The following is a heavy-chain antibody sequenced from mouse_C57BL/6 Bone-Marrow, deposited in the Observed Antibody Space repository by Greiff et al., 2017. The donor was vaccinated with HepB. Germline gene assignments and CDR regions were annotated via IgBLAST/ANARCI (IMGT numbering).Heavy chain of an antibody. CDR2: IYPGDGDT. CDR3: ARLGGYYFDY. D-gene: IGHD4-1*01. CDR1: GYAFSSSW. J-gene: IGHJ2*01. V-gene: IGHV1-82*01. Sequence: QVQLQQSGPELVKPGASVKISCKASGYAFSSSWMNWVKQRPGKGLEWIGRIYPGDGDTNYNGKFKGKATLTADKSSSTAYMQLSSLTSEDSAVYCCARLGGYYFDYWGQGTTLTVSS.